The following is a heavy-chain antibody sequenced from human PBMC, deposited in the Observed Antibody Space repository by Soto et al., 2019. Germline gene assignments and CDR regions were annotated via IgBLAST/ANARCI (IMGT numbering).Heavy chain of an antibody. CDR2: IYYSGST. V-gene: IGHV4-39*01. CDR3: ARLPRLYSGYVMELDY. D-gene: IGHD5-12*01. CDR1: GGSISSSSYY. J-gene: IGHJ4*02. Sequence: PSETLSLTCTVSGGSISSSSYYWGWIRQPPGKGLEWIGSIYYSGSTYYNPSLKSRVTISVDTSKNQFSLKLSSVTAADTAVYYCARLPRLYSGYVMELDYWGQGTLVTVSS.